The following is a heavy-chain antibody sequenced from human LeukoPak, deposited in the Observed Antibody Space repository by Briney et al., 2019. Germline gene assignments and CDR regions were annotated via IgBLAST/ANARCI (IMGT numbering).Heavy chain of an antibody. J-gene: IGHJ4*02. Sequence: GGSLRLSCAASGFTFSSYSMNWVRQASGKGLEWVSSISRSSNYKYYADSVKGRFTISRDNAKNSLYLQMNSLRAEDTALYYCASSRYDSSGYYGIIGYWGQGTLVTVSS. CDR2: ISRSSNYK. D-gene: IGHD3-22*01. CDR3: ASSRYDSSGYYGIIGY. CDR1: GFTFSSYS. V-gene: IGHV3-21*01.